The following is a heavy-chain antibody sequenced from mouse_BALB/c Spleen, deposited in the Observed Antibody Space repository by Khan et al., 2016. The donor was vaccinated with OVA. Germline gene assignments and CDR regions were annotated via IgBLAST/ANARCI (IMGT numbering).Heavy chain of an antibody. Sequence: EVQLQESGPGLVKPSQSLSLTCTVTSYSITSGYAWNWIRQFPGNKLEWMGYISYSGSTSYNPSLRSRISITRDTSKNQFFLQLNSVTTEDTATYYCARKNYYGYAMDYWGQGTSVTVSS. J-gene: IGHJ4*01. V-gene: IGHV3-2*02. CDR3: ARKNYYGYAMDY. D-gene: IGHD1-1*01. CDR1: SYSITSGYA. CDR2: ISYSGST.